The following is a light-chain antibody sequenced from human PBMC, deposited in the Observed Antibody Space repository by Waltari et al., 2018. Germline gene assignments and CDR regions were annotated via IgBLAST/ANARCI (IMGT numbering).Light chain of an antibody. CDR2: AAS. Sequence: DIQMTQSPSSVSASVGDRVTISCRASQSLSAWLAWYQQKPGEAPKFLIYAASSLQTGVPSRFSGTGSGTDFTLTISSLQPEDFATYYCQQAISFPWTFGQGTKVEVK. CDR3: QQAISFPWT. V-gene: IGKV1-12*01. CDR1: QSLSAW. J-gene: IGKJ1*01.